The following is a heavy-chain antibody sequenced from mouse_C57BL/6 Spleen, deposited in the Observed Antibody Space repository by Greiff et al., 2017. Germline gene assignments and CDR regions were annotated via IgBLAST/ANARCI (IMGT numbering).Heavy chain of an antibody. CDR3: TRDECYYFDD. CDR1: GFTFSSYA. Sequence: VKLVESGEGLVKPGGSLKLSCAASGFTFSSYAMSWVRQTPEKRLEWVAYISSGGDYIYYADTVKGRFTISRDNAMNTRYLQMSGLKAEYTGMYHCTRDECYYFDDWGQGTTLTVSS. CDR2: ISSGGDYI. J-gene: IGHJ2*01. V-gene: IGHV5-9-1*02.